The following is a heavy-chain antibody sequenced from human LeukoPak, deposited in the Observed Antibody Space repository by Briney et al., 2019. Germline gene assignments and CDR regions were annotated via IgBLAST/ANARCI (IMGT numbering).Heavy chain of an antibody. CDR3: AKNYYDSSGLFDY. V-gene: IGHV3-21*01. Sequence: GGSLRLSCAASGFTFNSYSMNWVRQAPEKGLEWVSSISSSSSYIYYADSVKGRFTISRDNAKNSLHLQMNSLRAEDTAVYYCAKNYYDSSGLFDYWGQGTLVIVSS. CDR1: GFTFNSYS. CDR2: ISSSSSYI. J-gene: IGHJ4*02. D-gene: IGHD3-22*01.